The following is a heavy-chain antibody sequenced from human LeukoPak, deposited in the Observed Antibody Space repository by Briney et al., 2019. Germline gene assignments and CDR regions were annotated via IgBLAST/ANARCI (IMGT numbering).Heavy chain of an antibody. CDR2: IYYSGST. CDR1: GGSISSGDYY. V-gene: IGHV4-30-4*02. CDR3: ARRASIFGVTFDY. D-gene: IGHD3-3*01. J-gene: IGHJ4*02. Sequence: PSETLSLTCTVSGGSISSGDYYWSWIRQPPGKGLEWIGYIYYSGSTYYNPSLKSRVTISVDTFKNQFSLKLSSVTAADTAVYYCARRASIFGVTFDYWGQGTLVTVSS.